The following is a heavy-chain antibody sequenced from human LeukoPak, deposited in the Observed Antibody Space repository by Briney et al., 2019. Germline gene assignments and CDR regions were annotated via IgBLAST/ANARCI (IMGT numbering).Heavy chain of an antibody. CDR3: AEGSNYGDSSF. D-gene: IGHD4-17*01. CDR1: GGAFSGYY. J-gene: IGHJ4*02. V-gene: IGHV4-34*01. CDR2: INHSGST. Sequence: KPSEAPSPPCAVYGGAFSGYYWSWIRQPPGKGVEWIGEINHSGSTNYNPSLKSRVTISVDTSKNQFSLKLSSVTAADTAMYYCAEGSNYGDSSFWGQGTLVTVSS.